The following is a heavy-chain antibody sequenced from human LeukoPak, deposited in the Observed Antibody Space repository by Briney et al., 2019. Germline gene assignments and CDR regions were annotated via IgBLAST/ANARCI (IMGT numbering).Heavy chain of an antibody. CDR3: ARDLEALAAIDY. J-gene: IGHJ4*02. D-gene: IGHD2-15*01. CDR1: GYSFTGYY. V-gene: IGHV1-2*06. CDR2: INPDSGGT. Sequence: ASVKVSCKASGYSFTGYYIHWVRQAPGQGLEWMGRINPDSGGTNYAQKFQVRLTMTRDTSVSTAYMELSRLTSDDTAVYLCARDLEALAAIDYWGQGTLVTVSS.